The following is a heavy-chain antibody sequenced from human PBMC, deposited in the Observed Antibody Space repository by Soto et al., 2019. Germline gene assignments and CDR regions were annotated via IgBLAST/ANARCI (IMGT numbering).Heavy chain of an antibody. J-gene: IGHJ6*02. Sequence: GGSLRLSCAASGLTFSSYAMSWVRQAPGKGLEWVSSISSSSSYIYYADSVKGRFTISRDNAKNSLYLQMNSLRAEDTAVYYCARDQDDILTGYATDYYYGMDVWGQGTTVTVSS. CDR3: ARDQDDILTGYATDYYYGMDV. CDR1: GLTFSSYA. V-gene: IGHV3-21*01. D-gene: IGHD3-9*01. CDR2: ISSSSSYI.